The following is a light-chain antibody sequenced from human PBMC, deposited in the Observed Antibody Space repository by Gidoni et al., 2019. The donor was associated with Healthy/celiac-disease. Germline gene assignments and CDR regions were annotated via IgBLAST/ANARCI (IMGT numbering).Light chain of an antibody. Sequence: SSELTQDPAVSVALGQTVRITCQGDSLRSYYASWYQQKPGQAPVLVIYGKNNRPSGIPDRFSGSSSGNTASLTITGAQAEDEADYYCTSRDSSAMVVFGGGTKLTVL. CDR2: GKN. V-gene: IGLV3-19*01. CDR3: TSRDSSAMVV. J-gene: IGLJ2*01. CDR1: SLRSYY.